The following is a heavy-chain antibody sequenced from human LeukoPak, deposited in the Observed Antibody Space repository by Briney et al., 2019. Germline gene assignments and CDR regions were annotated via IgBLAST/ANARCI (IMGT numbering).Heavy chain of an antibody. Sequence: SETLSLTCTVSGGSISSYYWSWIRQPPGKGLEWIGYIYYSGSTNYNPSLKSRVTISVDTSKNQYSLKLSSVTAADTAVYYCARRLVLYDAFDIWGQETMVTVSS. J-gene: IGHJ3*02. CDR2: IYYSGST. CDR1: GGSISSYY. CDR3: ARRLVLYDAFDI. V-gene: IGHV4-59*08. D-gene: IGHD2-8*01.